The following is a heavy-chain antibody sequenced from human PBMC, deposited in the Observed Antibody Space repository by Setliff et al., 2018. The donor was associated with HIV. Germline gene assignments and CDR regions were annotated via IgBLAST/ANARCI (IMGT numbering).Heavy chain of an antibody. CDR3: ARQPPFLEWLPLHFDQ. Sequence: SETLSLTCAVSGDSINRGYYWAWIRQPPGKGPEWIGSIDKSGSTYHNPSLKSRVTISVNLSKNHFALKLQSVTAADTAVYYCARQPPFLEWLPLHFDQWGQGTLVTVSS. J-gene: IGHJ4*02. CDR1: GDSINRGYY. D-gene: IGHD3-3*01. CDR2: IDKSGST. V-gene: IGHV4-38-2*01.